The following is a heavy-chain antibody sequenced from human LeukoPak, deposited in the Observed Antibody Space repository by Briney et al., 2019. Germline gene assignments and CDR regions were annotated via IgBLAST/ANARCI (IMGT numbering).Heavy chain of an antibody. Sequence: GRSPRLSCAASGFTFSSYGMHWVRQAPGKGLEWVAVISYDGSNKYYADSVKGRFAISRDNSKNTLYLQMNSLRAEDTAVYYCAEGEEGFDYWGQGTLVTVSS. CDR2: ISYDGSNK. V-gene: IGHV3-30*03. J-gene: IGHJ4*02. CDR3: AEGEEGFDY. CDR1: GFTFSSYG.